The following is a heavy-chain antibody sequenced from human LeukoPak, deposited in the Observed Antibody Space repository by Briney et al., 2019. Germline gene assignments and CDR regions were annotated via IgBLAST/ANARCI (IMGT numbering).Heavy chain of an antibody. V-gene: IGHV4-34*01. CDR1: GGSFSGYH. J-gene: IGHJ4*02. Sequence: SETLSLTCAVYGGSFSGYHWSWIRQPPGKGLEGIGKINHSGSTNYNPSLTSRVTISVDTSKNQFSLKLSSVTAADRAVYYCAGYDILSGYSYREYYFDYWGQGTLVTVSS. D-gene: IGHD3-9*01. CDR2: INHSGST. CDR3: AGYDILSGYSYREYYFDY.